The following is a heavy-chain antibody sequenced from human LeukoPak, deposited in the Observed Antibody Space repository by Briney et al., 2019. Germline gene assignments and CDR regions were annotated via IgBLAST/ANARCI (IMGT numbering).Heavy chain of an antibody. Sequence: HPGGSLRLSCAASGFTFSSYGMHWVRQAPGKGLEWVAFIRYDGSNKYYADSVKGRFTISRDNSKNTLYLQMNSLRAEDTAVYYCAKLSLSVAGSSHTRFDYWGQGTLVTVSS. CDR1: GFTFSSYG. D-gene: IGHD6-19*01. V-gene: IGHV3-30*02. J-gene: IGHJ4*02. CDR3: AKLSLSVAGSSHTRFDY. CDR2: IRYDGSNK.